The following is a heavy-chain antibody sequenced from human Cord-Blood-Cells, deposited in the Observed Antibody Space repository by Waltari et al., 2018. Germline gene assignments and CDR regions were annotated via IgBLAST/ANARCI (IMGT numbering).Heavy chain of an antibody. V-gene: IGHV4-59*08. CDR3: ARHPTYYYGSGSPYYYYMDV. D-gene: IGHD3-10*01. Sequence: QVQLQESGPGLVKPSETLSLTCTVSGGSISSYYWSWIRQHPGKGLEWIGYIYYKGSPNYTPSLKSRVTISVDTAKNQFSLKLSSVTAADTAVYYCARHPTYYYGSGSPYYYYMDVWGKGTTVTVSS. CDR1: GGSISSYY. J-gene: IGHJ6*03. CDR2: IYYKGSP.